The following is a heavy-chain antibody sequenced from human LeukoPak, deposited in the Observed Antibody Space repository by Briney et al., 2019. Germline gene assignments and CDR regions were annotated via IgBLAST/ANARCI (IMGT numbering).Heavy chain of an antibody. D-gene: IGHD6-6*01. CDR3: ARAHPYSSWSSFFDY. Sequence: PSETLSLTCTVSGGSISSYYWSWIRQPPGKGLEWIGYIYYSGSTNYNPSLKSRVTISVDTSKNQFSLKLSSVTAADTAVYYCARAHPYSSWSSFFDYWGQGTLVTVSS. CDR2: IYYSGST. CDR1: GGSISSYY. J-gene: IGHJ4*02. V-gene: IGHV4-59*08.